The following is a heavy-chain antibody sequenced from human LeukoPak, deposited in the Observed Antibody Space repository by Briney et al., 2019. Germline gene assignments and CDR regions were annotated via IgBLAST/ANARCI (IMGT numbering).Heavy chain of an antibody. Sequence: GSLRLSCAASGLTFSSYWMSWVRQAPGKGLEWVANIKQAGSEKYYVDSVKGRFTIPRDNAKNSLYLQMNSLRAEDTAVYYCARDIVVVVAATHYYYYGMDVWGQGTTVTVSS. CDR3: ARDIVVVVAATHYYYYGMDV. CDR1: GLTFSSYW. V-gene: IGHV3-7*01. J-gene: IGHJ6*02. CDR2: IKQAGSEK. D-gene: IGHD2-15*01.